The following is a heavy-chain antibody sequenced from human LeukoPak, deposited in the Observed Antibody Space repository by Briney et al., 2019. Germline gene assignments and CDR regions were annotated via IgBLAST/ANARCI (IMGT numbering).Heavy chain of an antibody. CDR3: ARDPIIYCTNGICRDDYFDN. CDR2: ISSTSIYK. V-gene: IGHV3-21*01. D-gene: IGHD2-8*01. Sequence: AGGSPRLSCAASGFAFRSYEMNCVRQAPGKGLEWVSSISSTSIYKYYADSVKGRFTISRDNAKDSLFLQMNSLRAEDTAIYYCARDPIIYCTNGICRDDYFDNWGQGTLVTVSS. CDR1: GFAFRSYE. J-gene: IGHJ4*02.